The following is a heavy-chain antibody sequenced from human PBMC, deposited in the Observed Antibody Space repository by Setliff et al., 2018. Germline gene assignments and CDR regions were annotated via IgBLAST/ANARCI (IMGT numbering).Heavy chain of an antibody. Sequence: PGGSLRLSCTASGFTFSDYYMSWVRQAPGKGLEWISYISSRSTNTYYADSVKGRFTISRDNSKNTVYLEMNSLRAEDTAVYYCAKRGPYCSGGTCHYYFDYWGQGTLVTVSS. CDR2: ISSRSTNT. J-gene: IGHJ4*02. CDR1: GFTFSDYY. D-gene: IGHD2-15*01. CDR3: AKRGPYCSGGTCHYYFDY. V-gene: IGHV3-11*03.